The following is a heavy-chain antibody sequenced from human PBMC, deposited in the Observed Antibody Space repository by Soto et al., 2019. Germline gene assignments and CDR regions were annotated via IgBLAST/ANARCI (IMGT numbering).Heavy chain of an antibody. J-gene: IGHJ3*01. CDR3: APFSSGYYGAFSS. CDR2: ISAYNGNT. Sequence: ASVKVYCKASGYTFTSYGISWVRQAPGQGLEWMGWISAYNGNTNYAQKLQGRVTMTTDTSTSTAYMELRSLRSDDTAVYYCAPFSSGYYGAFSSWGQGTMVPVSS. D-gene: IGHD3-3*01. CDR1: GYTFTSYG. V-gene: IGHV1-18*01.